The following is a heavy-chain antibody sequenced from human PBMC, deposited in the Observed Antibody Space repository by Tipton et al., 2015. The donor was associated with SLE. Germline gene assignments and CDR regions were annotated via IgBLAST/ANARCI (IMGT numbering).Heavy chain of an antibody. J-gene: IGHJ3*02. CDR3: ATDSRWHAFDI. CDR1: GGSINSYY. Sequence: TLSLTCTVSGGSINSYYWNWIRQPPGKGLEWIGYIYYSGSTNYNPPLKSRVTISINRSKNQFSLKLSSVTAADTAVYYCATDSRWHAFDIWGQGTMVTVSS. V-gene: IGHV4-59*01. D-gene: IGHD6-13*01. CDR2: IYYSGST.